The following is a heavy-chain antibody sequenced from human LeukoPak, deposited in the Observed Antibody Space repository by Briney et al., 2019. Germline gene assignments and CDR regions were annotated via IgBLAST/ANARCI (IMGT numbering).Heavy chain of an antibody. CDR1: GFIFSSYA. J-gene: IGHJ6*02. CDR2: ISGSGGST. Sequence: GGSLRLSCVGSGFIFSSYAMSWVRQAPGKGLEWVSGISGSGGSTHYADSVKGRFTISRDNSKNTLYLQMNSLRAEDTAMFYCAKTLHMSPTTISYGLDVWGQGITVTVPS. V-gene: IGHV3-23*01. D-gene: IGHD1-1*01. CDR3: AKTLHMSPTTISYGLDV.